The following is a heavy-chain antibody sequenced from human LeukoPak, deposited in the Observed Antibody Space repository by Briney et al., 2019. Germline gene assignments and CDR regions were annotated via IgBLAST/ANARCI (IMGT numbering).Heavy chain of an antibody. V-gene: IGHV3-48*01. CDR3: ARGSTYYDSSGQVPFDY. Sequence: GGSLRLSCAASGFTFSTYSMNWVRQAPGKGLEWVSYISSSSSTIYYADSVKGRFTISRDNAKNSLYLQMNSLRAEDTAVYYCARGSTYYDSSGQVPFDYWGQGALVTVSS. CDR2: ISSSSSTI. J-gene: IGHJ4*02. D-gene: IGHD3-22*01. CDR1: GFTFSTYS.